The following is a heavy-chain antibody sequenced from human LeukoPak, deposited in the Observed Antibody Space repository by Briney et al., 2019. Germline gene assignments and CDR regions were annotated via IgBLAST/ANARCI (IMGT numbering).Heavy chain of an antibody. J-gene: IGHJ4*02. Sequence: VASVKVSCKASGGTFSSYAISWVRQAPGQGLEWMGWINPNSGGTNYAQKFQGRVTMTRDTSISTAYMELSRLRSDDTAVYYCARDDGSGGSEGPYWGQGTLVTVSS. CDR1: GGTFSSYA. CDR2: INPNSGGT. V-gene: IGHV1-2*02. D-gene: IGHD2-15*01. CDR3: ARDDGSGGSEGPY.